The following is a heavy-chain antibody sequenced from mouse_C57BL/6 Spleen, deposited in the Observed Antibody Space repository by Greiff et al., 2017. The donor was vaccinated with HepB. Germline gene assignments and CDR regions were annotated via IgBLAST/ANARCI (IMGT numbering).Heavy chain of an antibody. J-gene: IGHJ3*01. D-gene: IGHD2-1*01. CDR2: IDPSDRYT. CDR3: AREMGGNYRRFAY. Sequence: QVQLQQPGAELVKPGASVKLSCKASGYTFTSYWMQWVKQRPGQGLEWIGEIDPSDRYTNYNQKFKGKATLTVDTSSSTAYMQLSSLTSEDSAVYDCAREMGGNYRRFAYWGQGTLVTVSA. V-gene: IGHV1-50*01. CDR1: GYTFTSYW.